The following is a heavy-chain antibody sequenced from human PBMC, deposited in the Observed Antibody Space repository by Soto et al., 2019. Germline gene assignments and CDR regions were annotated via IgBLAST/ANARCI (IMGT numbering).Heavy chain of an antibody. V-gene: IGHV1-2*02. J-gene: IGHJ4*02. CDR1: GYTFTGYY. Sequence: QVQLVQSGAEVKKPGASVKVSCKASGYTFTGYYMHWVRQAPGQGLEWMGWINPNSGGTNYAQKFQGRVTMNRDTSISTAYMELSRLRSDDTAVYYCARGRYSYGPTKSYYFDYWGQGTLVTVSS. D-gene: IGHD5-18*01. CDR2: INPNSGGT. CDR3: ARGRYSYGPTKSYYFDY.